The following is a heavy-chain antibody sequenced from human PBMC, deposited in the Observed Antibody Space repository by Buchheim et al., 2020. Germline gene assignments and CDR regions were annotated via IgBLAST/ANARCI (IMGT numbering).Heavy chain of an antibody. V-gene: IGHV3-11*06. CDR1: GSTFSDYY. Sequence: QVQLVESGGGLVKPGGSLRLSCAASGSTFSDYYMSWIRQAPGKGLEWVSYISSSSSYTNYADSVKGRFTISRDNAKNSLYLQMNSLRAEDTAVYYCARVYYDFWSGYSGWFDPWGQGTL. D-gene: IGHD3-3*01. J-gene: IGHJ5*02. CDR2: ISSSSSYT. CDR3: ARVYYDFWSGYSGWFDP.